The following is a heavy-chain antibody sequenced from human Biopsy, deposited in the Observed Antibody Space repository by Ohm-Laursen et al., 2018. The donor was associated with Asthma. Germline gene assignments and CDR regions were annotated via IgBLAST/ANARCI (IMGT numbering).Heavy chain of an antibody. CDR1: GVTFSNFA. CDR2: IMTVFGTT. V-gene: IGHV1-69*13. Sequence: SVKVSCKAPGVTFSNFAISWVRQAPGQGLEWLGGIMTVFGTTNYAQKFQGRVTITADESTSTAYMEVTSLRSEDTAIYYCARCQVGYSSGWSLLLKKIYYSGMDVWGQGTAVTVSS. CDR3: ARCQVGYSSGWSLLLKKIYYSGMDV. J-gene: IGHJ6*02. D-gene: IGHD6-19*01.